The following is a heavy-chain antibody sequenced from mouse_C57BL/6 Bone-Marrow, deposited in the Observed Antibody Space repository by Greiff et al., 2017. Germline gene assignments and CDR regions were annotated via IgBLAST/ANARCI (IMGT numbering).Heavy chain of an antibody. CDR2: IYPRSGNT. CDR1: GYTFTSYG. V-gene: IGHV1-81*01. D-gene: IGHD2-2*01. J-gene: IGHJ3*01. Sequence: VQLQQSGAELARPGASVKLSCKASGYTFTSYGISWVKQRTGQGLEWIGEIYPRSGNTYYNEKFKGKATLTADKSSSTAYMELRSLTSEDSAVYFCARKEGWLRRGSGFAYWGQGTLVTVSA. CDR3: ARKEGWLRRGSGFAY.